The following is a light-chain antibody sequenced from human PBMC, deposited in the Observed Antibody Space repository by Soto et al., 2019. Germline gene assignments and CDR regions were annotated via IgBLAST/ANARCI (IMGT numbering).Light chain of an antibody. J-gene: IGLJ2*01. CDR1: SSNIGAGYD. CDR3: QSYDSSVV. V-gene: IGLV1-40*01. Sequence: QAVVTQPPSVSGAPGQRVTISCTGSSSNIGAGYDIHWYQQFPGTAPKLLIYSVSNRPSGVPDRFSGSKSGSSASLAISGLQAEDEADYYCQSYDSSVVFGGGTKLTVL. CDR2: SVS.